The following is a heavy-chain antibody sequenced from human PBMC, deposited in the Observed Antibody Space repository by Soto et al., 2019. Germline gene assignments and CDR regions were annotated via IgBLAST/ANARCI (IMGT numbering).Heavy chain of an antibody. Sequence: QVQLVESGGGVVQPGRSLRLSCAASGFTFSSYAMHWVRQAPGKGLEWVAVISYDGSNKYYADSVKGRFTISRDNSKNTMYLQMNSLRAEDTAVYYCERGLGYGDSPCSFDYWGQGTLVTVSS. D-gene: IGHD4-17*01. V-gene: IGHV3-30-3*01. J-gene: IGHJ4*02. CDR3: ERGLGYGDSPCSFDY. CDR1: GFTFSSYA. CDR2: ISYDGSNK.